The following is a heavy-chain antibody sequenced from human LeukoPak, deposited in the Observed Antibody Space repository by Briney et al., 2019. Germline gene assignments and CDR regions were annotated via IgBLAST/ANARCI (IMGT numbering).Heavy chain of an antibody. CDR1: GYTFTPYY. CDR2: INPSGGIT. D-gene: IGHD5-24*01. J-gene: IGHJ4*02. CDR3: ARGARDGYPQGNRWPYFDY. V-gene: IGHV1-46*01. Sequence: ASVKVSCKASGYTFTPYYLHWVCQAPGQGPEWMGLINPSGGITNYAQNFQGRVILTRDTSTSTVYMELSSLRSEDTAVYYCARGARDGYPQGNRWPYFDYWGQGTLVTVSS.